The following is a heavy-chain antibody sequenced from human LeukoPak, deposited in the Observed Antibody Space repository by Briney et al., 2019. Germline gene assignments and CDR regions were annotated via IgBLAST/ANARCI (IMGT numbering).Heavy chain of an antibody. J-gene: IGHJ6*02. D-gene: IGHD3-10*01. CDR1: GGSISSYY. V-gene: IGHV4-59*08. CDR2: IYYSGST. Sequence: SETLSLTCTVSGGSISSYYWSWIRQPPGKGLEWIVYIYYSGSTNYNPSLKSRVTISVDTSKNQFSLKLSSVTAADTAVYYCARLSLRRGEDYYYYYGMDVWGQGTTVTVSS. CDR3: ARLSLRRGEDYYYYYGMDV.